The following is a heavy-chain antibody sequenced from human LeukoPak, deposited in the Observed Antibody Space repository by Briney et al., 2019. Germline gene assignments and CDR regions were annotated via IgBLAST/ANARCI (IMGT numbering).Heavy chain of an antibody. J-gene: IGHJ4*02. CDR2: IYYSGST. CDR3: ARIEAVAGHAGHFDY. V-gene: IGHV4-59*08. D-gene: IGHD6-19*01. CDR1: GGSISSYY. Sequence: SETLSLTCTVSGGSISSYYWSWIRQPPGKGLEWIGYIYYSGSTNYNPSLKSRVTISVDTSKNQFSLKLSSVTAADTAVYYCARIEAVAGHAGHFDYWGQGTLVTVSS.